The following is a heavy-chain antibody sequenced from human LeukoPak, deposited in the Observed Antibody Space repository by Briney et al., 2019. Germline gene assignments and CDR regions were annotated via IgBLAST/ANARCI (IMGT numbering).Heavy chain of an antibody. V-gene: IGHV3-23*01. CDR3: AKDRYYGSGSYYNSPVDY. J-gene: IGHJ4*02. D-gene: IGHD3-10*01. CDR2: ISGSGGST. CDR1: GFTFSSYA. Sequence: GGSLRLSCAASGFTFSSYAMSWVRQAPGKGLEWVSAISGSGGSTYYADSVKGRFTISRDNSKNTLYLQMNSLRAEDTAVYYCAKDRYYGSGSYYNSPVDYWGQGTLVTVFS.